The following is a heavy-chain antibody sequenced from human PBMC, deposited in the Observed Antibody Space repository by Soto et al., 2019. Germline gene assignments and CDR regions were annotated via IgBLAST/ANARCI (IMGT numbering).Heavy chain of an antibody. J-gene: IGHJ4*02. D-gene: IGHD3-10*01. CDR1: GYTFTGYY. CDR3: ARVRGYGAGPNYFDY. V-gene: IGHV1-2*02. CDR2: INPNSGGT. Sequence: QVQLVQSGAEVKKPGASVKVSCKASGYTFTGYYMNWVRQAPGQGLAGMGWINPNSGGTNYAQKFQGRVTMTRDTSISTAYMELSRLRSDDTAVYYCARVRGYGAGPNYFDYGGQGTLVTVSS.